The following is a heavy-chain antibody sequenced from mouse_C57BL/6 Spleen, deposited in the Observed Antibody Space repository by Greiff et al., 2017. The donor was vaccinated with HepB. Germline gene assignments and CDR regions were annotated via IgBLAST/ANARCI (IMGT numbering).Heavy chain of an antibody. D-gene: IGHD2-4*01. CDR1: GFTFSSYA. CDR3: AREGYYDYDLAWFAY. CDR2: ISDGGSYT. J-gene: IGHJ3*01. Sequence: EVQLVESGGGLVKPGGSLKLSCAASGFTFSSYAMSWVRQTPEKRLEWVATISDGGSYTYYPDNVKGRFPISRDNAKNNLYLQMSHLKSEDTAMYYCAREGYYDYDLAWFAYWGQGTLVTVSA. V-gene: IGHV5-4*01.